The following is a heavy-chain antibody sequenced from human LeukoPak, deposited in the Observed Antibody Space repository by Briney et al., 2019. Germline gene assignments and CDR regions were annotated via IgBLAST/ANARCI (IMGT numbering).Heavy chain of an antibody. CDR3: ARSNYYGSGSYYGFAFDI. D-gene: IGHD3-10*01. V-gene: IGHV5-51*01. Sequence: GESLEISCKGSGYSFTSYWIGWVRQMPGKGLEWMGIIYPGDSDTRYSPSFQGQVTISADKSISTAYLQWSSLKASDTAMYYCARSNYYGSGSYYGFAFDIWGQGTMVTVSS. J-gene: IGHJ3*02. CDR2: IYPGDSDT. CDR1: GYSFTSYW.